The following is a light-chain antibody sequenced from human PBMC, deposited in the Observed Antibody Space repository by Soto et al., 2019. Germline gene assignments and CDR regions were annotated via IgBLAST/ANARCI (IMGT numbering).Light chain of an antibody. CDR2: DVS. Sequence: QSALTQPASVSGSPGQSITISCTGTSSAVGGYNYVSWYQQHPGKAPKLMIYDVSNRPSGVSNRFSGSKSGNTASLTISGLQAEDEADYYCSSYTSSSRVFGTGTKLTVL. V-gene: IGLV2-14*01. J-gene: IGLJ1*01. CDR3: SSYTSSSRV. CDR1: SSAVGGYNY.